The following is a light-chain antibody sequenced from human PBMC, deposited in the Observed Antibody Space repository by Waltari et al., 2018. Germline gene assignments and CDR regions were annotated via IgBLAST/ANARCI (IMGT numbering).Light chain of an antibody. Sequence: DIVLTQSPATLSVSPGERATLSCRASQTFSSNLAWYQQKPGQAPRLLIYGASTRATGIPARFSGSGSGTEFTLTISSLQSEDIAVYYCQQYNNWPLGYTFGQGTKLEIK. CDR3: QQYNNWPLGYT. V-gene: IGKV3-15*01. CDR1: QTFSSN. CDR2: GAS. J-gene: IGKJ2*01.